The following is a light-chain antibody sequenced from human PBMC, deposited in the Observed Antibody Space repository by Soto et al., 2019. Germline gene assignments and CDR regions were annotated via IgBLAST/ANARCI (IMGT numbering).Light chain of an antibody. CDR2: GNN. CDR1: SSNIGAGYD. V-gene: IGLV1-40*01. J-gene: IGLJ3*02. CDR3: QAYDNSLGVSVL. Sequence: QSVLTQPPSVSGAPGQRVTISCTGSSSNIGAGYDVYWYQQLPGTAPKLLIYGNNNRPSGVPDRFSGSKSGTSASLAITGLQPEDEADSYCQAYDNSLGVSVLFGGGTKLTVL.